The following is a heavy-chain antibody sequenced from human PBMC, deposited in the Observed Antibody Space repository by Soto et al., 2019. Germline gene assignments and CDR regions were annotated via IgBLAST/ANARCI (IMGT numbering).Heavy chain of an antibody. Sequence: QIQLVQSGAEEKIPGASVKVSCRASGYTFTTYAMHWVRQAPGQRLEWMGWINAGNGKTYYSQNFQGRVTFTRDTSASTAYMELSSLGSEDTAVYYCARVDFGESWGSYFHYWGQGTLVTVSS. J-gene: IGHJ4*02. V-gene: IGHV1-3*05. CDR1: GYTFTTYA. D-gene: IGHD3-10*01. CDR3: ARVDFGESWGSYFHY. CDR2: INAGNGKT.